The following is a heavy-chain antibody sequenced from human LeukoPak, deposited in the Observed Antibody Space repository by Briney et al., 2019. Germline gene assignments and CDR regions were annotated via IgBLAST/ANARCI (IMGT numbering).Heavy chain of an antibody. CDR2: ISAYNGNT. CDR3: ARGYSSSWQNWFDP. CDR1: GYTFTSYG. J-gene: IGHJ5*02. D-gene: IGHD6-13*01. Sequence: ASVKVSCKASGYTFTSYGISWVRQAPGPGLEGMGWISAYNGNTNYAQKLQGRVTMTTDTPTSTADMELRSVRSDDTAVYYCARGYSSSWQNWFDPWGQGTLVTVSS. V-gene: IGHV1-18*01.